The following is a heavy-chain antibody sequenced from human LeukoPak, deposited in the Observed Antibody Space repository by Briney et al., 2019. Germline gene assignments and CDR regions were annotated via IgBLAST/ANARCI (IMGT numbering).Heavy chain of an antibody. Sequence: PGGSLRLSCAVSGFTFSSYAMSWVRQAPGKGLEWVSAISGSGGSTYYADSVKGRFTISRDNSKNTLYLQMNSLRAEDTAVYYCAKQGQVVPAAIGNYNWFDPWGQGTLVTVSS. CDR3: AKQGQVVPAAIGNYNWFDP. J-gene: IGHJ5*02. CDR1: GFTFSSYA. D-gene: IGHD2-2*01. CDR2: ISGSGGST. V-gene: IGHV3-23*01.